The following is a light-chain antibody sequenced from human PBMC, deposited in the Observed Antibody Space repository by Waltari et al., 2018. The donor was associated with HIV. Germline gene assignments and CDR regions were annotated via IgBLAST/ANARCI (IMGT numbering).Light chain of an antibody. V-gene: IGLV2-14*03. CDR1: SSDVGGYNY. J-gene: IGLJ1*01. CDR2: DVS. CDR3: SSYTSSSTLYV. Sequence: QSALTQPASASGSPGQSITISCTGTSSDVGGYNYVSWYQQHPGKAPKLMTYDVSNRPSGVSNRFSGSKSGNTASLTISGLQAEDEADYYCSSYTSSSTLYVFGTGTKVTVL.